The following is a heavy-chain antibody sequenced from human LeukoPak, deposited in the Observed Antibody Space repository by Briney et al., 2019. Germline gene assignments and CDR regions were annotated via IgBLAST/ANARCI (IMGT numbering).Heavy chain of an antibody. CDR2: IYSGGST. D-gene: IGHD2-2*01. CDR3: AKGTSYYYYYGMDV. V-gene: IGHV3-53*01. J-gene: IGHJ6*02. Sequence: GGSLRLSCAASGFTVSSNYMSWVRQAPGKGLEWVSVIYSGGSTYYADSVKGRFTISRDNSKNTLYLQMNSLRAEDTAVYYCAKGTSYYYYYGMDVWGQGTTVTVSS. CDR1: GFTVSSNY.